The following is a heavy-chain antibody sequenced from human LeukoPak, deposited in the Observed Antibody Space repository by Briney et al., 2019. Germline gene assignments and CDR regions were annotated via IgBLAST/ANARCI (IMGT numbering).Heavy chain of an antibody. Sequence: ASVKVSCKASGYTFTSYDINWVRQATGQGLEWMGWMNPNSGNTGYAQKFQGRVTMTRHTSISTAYMELSSLRSEDTAVCYCARGPRGRLWFGDRYNWFDPWGQGTLVTVSS. D-gene: IGHD3-10*01. V-gene: IGHV1-8*01. CDR1: GYTFTSYD. J-gene: IGHJ5*02. CDR3: ARGPRGRLWFGDRYNWFDP. CDR2: MNPNSGNT.